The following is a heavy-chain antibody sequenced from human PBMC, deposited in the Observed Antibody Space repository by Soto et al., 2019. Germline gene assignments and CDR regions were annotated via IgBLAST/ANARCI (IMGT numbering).Heavy chain of an antibody. V-gene: IGHV1-69*01. J-gene: IGHJ6*02. CDR3: ARGEAPTVTTQVSYYYGMDV. D-gene: IGHD4-17*01. Sequence: QVQLVQSGAEVKKPGSSVKVSCKASGGTFSSYAISWVRQAPGQGLEWMGGIIPIFGTANYAQKFQGRVTITADESTSTAYRELSSLRSEDTAVYYCARGEAPTVTTQVSYYYGMDVWGQGTTVTVSS. CDR2: IIPIFGTA. CDR1: GGTFSSYA.